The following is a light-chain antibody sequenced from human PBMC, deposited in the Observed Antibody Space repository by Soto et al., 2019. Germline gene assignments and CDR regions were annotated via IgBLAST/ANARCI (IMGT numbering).Light chain of an antibody. Sequence: IVITQSPATLFVSPGQRATLSCRASQSISSYLAWYQQKPGQAPRLLIYGASTRATGIPARFSGSGSGTEFTLTISSLQSEDFAVYYCQQYNNWVTFGGGTKVDI. J-gene: IGKJ4*01. CDR2: GAS. CDR1: QSISSY. CDR3: QQYNNWVT. V-gene: IGKV3D-15*01.